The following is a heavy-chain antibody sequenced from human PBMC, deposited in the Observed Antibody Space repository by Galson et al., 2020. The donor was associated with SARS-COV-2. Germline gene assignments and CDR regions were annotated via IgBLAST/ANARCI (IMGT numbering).Heavy chain of an antibody. CDR1: GFAFDTYA. V-gene: IGHV3-23*01. CDR2: ISARNVGT. J-gene: IGHJ4*02. D-gene: IGHD1-26*01. CDR3: AKDFGQWGVGATRDN. Sequence: GESLKISCAASGFAFDTYAMTWVRQAPGKGLEWVARISARNVGTNYADSVKGRFTISRDSSETILYLQMSGLRAEDTAVDYCAKDFGQWGVGATRDNWGQGTAVTVSS.